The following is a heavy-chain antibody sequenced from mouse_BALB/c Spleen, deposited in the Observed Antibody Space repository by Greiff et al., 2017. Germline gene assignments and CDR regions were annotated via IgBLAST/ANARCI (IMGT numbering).Heavy chain of an antibody. Sequence: EVKLVESGGGLVQPGGSLRLSCATSGFTFTDYYMSWVRQPPGKALEWLGFIRNKANGYTTEYSASVKGRFTISRDNSQSILYLQMNTLRAEDSATYYCASHRYAYYYAMDYWGQGTSVTVSS. D-gene: IGHD2-14*01. CDR1: GFTFTDYY. J-gene: IGHJ4*01. CDR3: ASHRYAYYYAMDY. V-gene: IGHV7-3*02. CDR2: IRNKANGYTT.